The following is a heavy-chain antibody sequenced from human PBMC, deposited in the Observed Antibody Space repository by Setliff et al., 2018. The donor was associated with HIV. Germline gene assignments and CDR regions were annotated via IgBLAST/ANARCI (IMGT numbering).Heavy chain of an antibody. D-gene: IGHD3-9*01. Sequence: SVKVSCKASGGTFSSYAISWVRQAPGQGLEWMGGIIPILGPANYAQRFQGRVTITAGEYTTTSYMELRNLRSEDTAIYYCARGLDNFVPDLIGYFDYWGQGTLVTVSS. V-gene: IGHV1-69*13. J-gene: IGHJ4*02. CDR2: IIPILGPA. CDR1: GGTFSSYA. CDR3: ARGLDNFVPDLIGYFDY.